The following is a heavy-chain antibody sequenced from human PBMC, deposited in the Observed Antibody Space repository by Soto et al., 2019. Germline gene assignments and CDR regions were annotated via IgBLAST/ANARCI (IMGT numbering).Heavy chain of an antibody. V-gene: IGHV4-30-4*01. CDR1: GGSISSGDYY. CDR2: IYYSGST. CDR3: ARERVVVVAANPYNWFDP. Sequence: SETLSLTCTVSGGSISSGDYYWSWIRQPPGKGLEWIGYIYYSGSTYYNPSLKSRVTISVDTSKNQFSLKLSSVTAADTAVYYCARERVVVVAANPYNWFDPWGQGTLVTVSS. J-gene: IGHJ5*02. D-gene: IGHD2-15*01.